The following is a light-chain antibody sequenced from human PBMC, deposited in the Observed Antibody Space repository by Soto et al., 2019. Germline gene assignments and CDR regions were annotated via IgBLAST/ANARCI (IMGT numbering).Light chain of an antibody. CDR1: SSNIGSNT. J-gene: IGLJ2*01. V-gene: IGLV1-44*01. CDR2: SNN. Sequence: QSVLTHPPSASGTPGPRVTISCSGSSSNIGSNTVNWYQQLPGTAPKLVIYSNNQRPSGVPDRFSGSKSGTSASLAISGLQSEDEADYYCVAWDDSLNGYVVFGGGTKVTVL. CDR3: VAWDDSLNGYVV.